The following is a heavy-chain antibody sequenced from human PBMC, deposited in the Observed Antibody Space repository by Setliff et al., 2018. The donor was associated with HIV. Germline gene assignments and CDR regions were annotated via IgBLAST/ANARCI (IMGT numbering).Heavy chain of an antibody. J-gene: IGHJ6*03. V-gene: IGHV3-13*01. Sequence: PGGSLRLSCAASGFTFRNYDMHWVRRATGKGLEWVSAVGTGGATYYPGSVKGRFTLSRENAKNSMYLQMNNLRAGDTAVYYCARRAGYTSTWYREDYYYMDVWGKGTTVTVSS. D-gene: IGHD6-13*01. CDR1: GFTFRNYD. CDR3: ARRAGYTSTWYREDYYYMDV. CDR2: VGTGGAT.